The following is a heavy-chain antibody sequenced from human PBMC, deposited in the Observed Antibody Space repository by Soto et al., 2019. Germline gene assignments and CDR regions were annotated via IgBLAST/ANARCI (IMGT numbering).Heavy chain of an antibody. V-gene: IGHV4-59*08. Sequence: SETLSLTCSFSGDSVTSHYLTWIRQSPEKGLEWIGYMHYTGFSHYNPSLKSRVTISVDTSKNQFSLKLSSVTAADTAVYYCARRKRHCSGGSCSHYYYYMDVWGKGTTVTVSS. CDR1: GDSVTSHY. J-gene: IGHJ6*03. CDR3: ARRKRHCSGGSCSHYYYYMDV. D-gene: IGHD2-15*01. CDR2: MHYTGFS.